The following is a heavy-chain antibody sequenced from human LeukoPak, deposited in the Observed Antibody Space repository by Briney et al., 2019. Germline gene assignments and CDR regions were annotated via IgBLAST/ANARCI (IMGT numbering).Heavy chain of an antibody. Sequence: GGSLRLSCAASGFTFSSYAMYWVRQAPGKGPEWLAVISYDGGITHYADSVKDRFTISRDNSKNTLFLQLNNLRGDDTAVYYCARDTTYYYDGGSSGPHYFDYWGQGTLVTVSS. CDR1: GFTFSSYA. CDR2: ISYDGGIT. CDR3: ARDTTYYYDGGSSGPHYFDY. J-gene: IGHJ4*02. D-gene: IGHD3-10*01. V-gene: IGHV3-30*01.